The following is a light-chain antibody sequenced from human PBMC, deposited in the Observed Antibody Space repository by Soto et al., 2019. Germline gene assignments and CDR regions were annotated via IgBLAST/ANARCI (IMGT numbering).Light chain of an antibody. J-gene: IGLJ2*01. V-gene: IGLV2-14*01. CDR1: TSDNY. CDR3: NSYTSTNGRGVVFGLGVV. CDR2: EVS. Sequence: QSALTQPASVSGSPGQSITISCTGTTSDNYVSWYQQHPGKAPKLIMYEVSNRPSGISYRFSGSKSGNTASLTISGLLPEDEADYYCNSYTSTNGRGVVFGLGVVFGGGTKLTVL.